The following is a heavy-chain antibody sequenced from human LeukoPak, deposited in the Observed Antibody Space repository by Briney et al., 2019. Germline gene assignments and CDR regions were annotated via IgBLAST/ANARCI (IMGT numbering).Heavy chain of an antibody. CDR3: ARGRYDSSGYYRGPDWFDP. Sequence: TGGSLRLSCAASGFSFSRYVMVMYWVRHAPGTGLEWVSSITSSSSYIYYADSAKGRFTISRDNAKNSLYLQMNSLRAEDTAVYYCARGRYDSSGYYRGPDWFDPWGQGTLVTVSS. CDR2: ITSSSSYI. D-gene: IGHD3-22*01. V-gene: IGHV3-21*01. CDR1: GFSFSRYV. J-gene: IGHJ5*02.